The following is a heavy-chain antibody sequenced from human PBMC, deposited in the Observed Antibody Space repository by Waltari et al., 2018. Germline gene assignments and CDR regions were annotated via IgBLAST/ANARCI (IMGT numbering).Heavy chain of an antibody. Sequence: QVHLVESGGGVVQPGRSLRLPCVGFGFTCVDHAMHWVRQAPGKGLEWVAIISYEGSNKYYADSVRGRFTISRDNSKNMLYLEMNSLRAEDTAVYYCARDLYSSGPREADSWGQGTLVAVSS. D-gene: IGHD3-22*01. V-gene: IGHV3-30*04. CDR3: ARDLYSSGPREADS. CDR2: ISYEGSNK. J-gene: IGHJ4*02. CDR1: GFTCVDHA.